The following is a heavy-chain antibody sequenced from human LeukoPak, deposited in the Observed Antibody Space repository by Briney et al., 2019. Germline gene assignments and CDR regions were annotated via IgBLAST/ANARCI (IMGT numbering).Heavy chain of an antibody. CDR3: ARGQGARYYYYYGMDV. J-gene: IGHJ6*02. V-gene: IGHV4-30-2*01. D-gene: IGHD3-16*01. CDR2: IYHSGST. Sequence: PSETLSLTCAVSGGSISSGGYSWSWIRQPPGEGLEWIGYIYHSGSTYYNPSLKSRVTISVDRSKNQFSLKLSSVTGADTAVYYCARGQGARYYYYYGMDVWGQGTTVTVSS. CDR1: GGSISSGGYS.